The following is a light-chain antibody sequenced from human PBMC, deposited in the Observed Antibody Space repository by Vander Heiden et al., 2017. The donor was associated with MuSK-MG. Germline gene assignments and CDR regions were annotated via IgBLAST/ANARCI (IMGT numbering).Light chain of an antibody. Sequence: EIVMTQTPLSSHVTLGQPASISCRSSQSLVHTDGNTYLSWLHQRPGQPPRLLIYRSSNRGSGVPDRFSGSGAGTDFTLKITRVAAEDVGVYYCMQQKQLPYTFGQGTKLEIK. CDR3: MQQKQLPYT. J-gene: IGKJ2*01. CDR2: RSS. CDR1: QSLVHTDGNTY. V-gene: IGKV2-24*01.